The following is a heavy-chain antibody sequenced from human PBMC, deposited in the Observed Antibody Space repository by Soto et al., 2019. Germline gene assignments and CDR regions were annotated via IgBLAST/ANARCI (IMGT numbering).Heavy chain of an antibody. V-gene: IGHV3-7*01. J-gene: IGHJ4*02. CDR1: GFTFSSHW. D-gene: IGHD2-2*01. CDR3: ARVANGVVVPAATYYFDY. Sequence: PGGSLRLSCAASGFTFSSHWMTWVRQAPGKGLEWVANINKDGSGKYYVDSVKGRFTVSRDNAKNTLYLQMNSLRAEDTAVYYCARVANGVVVPAATYYFDYWGQGTLVTVSS. CDR2: INKDGSGK.